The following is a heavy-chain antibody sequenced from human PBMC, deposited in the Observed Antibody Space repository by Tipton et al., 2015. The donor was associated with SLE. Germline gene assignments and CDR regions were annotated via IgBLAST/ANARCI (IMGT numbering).Heavy chain of an antibody. CDR1: GGTFSSYV. Sequence: QVQLVQSGAEVKKPGSSVKVSCKASGGTFSSYVISWVRQAPGQGLEWMGWISAYNGNTNYAQKLQGRVTMTTDTSTSTAYMELRSLRSDDTAVYYCARDGGVCQWPRYPSDAFDIWGQGTMVTVSS. CDR2: ISAYNGNT. J-gene: IGHJ3*02. V-gene: IGHV1-18*01. CDR3: ARDGGVCQWPRYPSDAFDI. D-gene: IGHD3-16*01.